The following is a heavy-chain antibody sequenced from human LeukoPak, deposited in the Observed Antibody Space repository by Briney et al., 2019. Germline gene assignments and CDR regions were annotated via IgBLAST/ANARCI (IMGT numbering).Heavy chain of an antibody. J-gene: IGHJ3*02. CDR3: TRGPVEYCSGGSCYDAFDI. D-gene: IGHD2-15*01. V-gene: IGHV4-4*07. CDR1: GGSISSYY. CDR2: IYTSGSI. Sequence: SETLSLTCTVSGGSISSYYWSWIRQPAGKGLEWIGRIYTSGSITYNPSLKSRVSMSVDTSKNQFSLKLSSAAAADTAVYYCTRGPVEYCSGGSCYDAFDIWGQGTLVTVSS.